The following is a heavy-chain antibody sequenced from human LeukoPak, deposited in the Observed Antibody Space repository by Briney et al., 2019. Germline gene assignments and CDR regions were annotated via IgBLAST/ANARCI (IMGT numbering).Heavy chain of an antibody. Sequence: GGSLRLSCAASGFTFSSYSMNWVRQAPGKGLEWVSYISSSGSTTYYADSVKGRFTISRDNAKNSQYLQMNSLRAEDTAVYYCARESSGSGTDYWGQGTLVTVSS. CDR1: GFTFSSYS. D-gene: IGHD3-10*01. CDR3: ARESSGSGTDY. V-gene: IGHV3-48*04. J-gene: IGHJ4*02. CDR2: ISSSGSTT.